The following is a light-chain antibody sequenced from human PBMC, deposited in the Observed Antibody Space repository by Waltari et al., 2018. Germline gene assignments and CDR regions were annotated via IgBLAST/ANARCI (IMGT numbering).Light chain of an antibody. J-gene: IGKJ1*01. Sequence: EIVLTQSPGTLSLSPGERATLSCRASESVSKYLAWYQQRPGQAPRLLIYAASNRATGIPDRFSGSGSGTDFSLTISRLEPEEFAVYYCQRYVRLPVTFGQGTKVEIK. CDR2: AAS. CDR3: QRYVRLPVT. CDR1: ESVSKY. V-gene: IGKV3-20*01.